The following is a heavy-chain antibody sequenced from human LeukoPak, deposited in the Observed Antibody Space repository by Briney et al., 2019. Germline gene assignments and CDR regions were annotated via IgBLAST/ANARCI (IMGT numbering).Heavy chain of an antibody. CDR2: ISSSSSYI. D-gene: IGHD6-13*01. J-gene: IGHJ4*02. CDR3: ARDLVAAAGP. V-gene: IGHV3-21*01. CDR1: GFTFGMYS. Sequence: GRSLSLSCAVSGFTFGMYSMNWVRQAPGEGLEWVSSISSSSSYIYYVDSVKGRFTISRDNAKNSLYLQMNSLRAEDTAVYYCARDLVAAAGPGGQGTLVTVSS.